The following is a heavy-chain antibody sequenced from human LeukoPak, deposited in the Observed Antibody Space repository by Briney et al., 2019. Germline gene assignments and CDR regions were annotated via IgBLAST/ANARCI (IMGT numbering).Heavy chain of an antibody. CDR1: GFTFSSHS. J-gene: IGHJ5*02. CDR2: ISGSGGST. V-gene: IGHV3-23*01. CDR3: AKDFGWFDP. Sequence: PGRSLRLACAASGFTFSSHSMSCVRQAPGNGLEWVSTISGSGGSTYYADSVKGRVIISRDNSKNTLYLQMNSLRAEDTAVYYCAKDFGWFDPWGQGTLVNVSS. D-gene: IGHD3-10*01.